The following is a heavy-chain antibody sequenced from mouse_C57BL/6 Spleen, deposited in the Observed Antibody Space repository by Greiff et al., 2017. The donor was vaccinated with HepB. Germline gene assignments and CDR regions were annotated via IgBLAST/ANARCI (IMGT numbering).Heavy chain of an antibody. J-gene: IGHJ4*01. CDR2: IDPSDSYT. Sequence: QVQLQQPGAELVMPGASVKLSCKASGYTFTSYWMHWVKQRPGQGLEWIGEIDPSDSYTNYNQKFKGKSTLTVDKSSSTAYMQLSSLTSEDSAVYDCARSDYGSSFYAMDYWGQGTSVTVSS. CDR3: ARSDYGSSFYAMDY. D-gene: IGHD1-1*01. V-gene: IGHV1-69*01. CDR1: GYTFTSYW.